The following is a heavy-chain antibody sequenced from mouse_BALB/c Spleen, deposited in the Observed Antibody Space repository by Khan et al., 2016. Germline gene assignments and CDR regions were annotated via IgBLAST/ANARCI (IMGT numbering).Heavy chain of an antibody. CDR3: ARDKTAGYYGYCDV. V-gene: IGHV7-3*02. J-gene: IGHJ1*01. D-gene: IGHD2-2*01. CDR2: IRNKANGYTT. Sequence: EVELVESGGGLVQPGGSLRLSCATSGFTFTDYYMSWVRQPPGKALEWLGFIRNKANGYTTDYSASVKGRFTISRDNSQSILYLQMNTLRAEDSATYYCARDKTAGYYGYCDVWGAGTTVTVSS. CDR1: GFTFTDYY.